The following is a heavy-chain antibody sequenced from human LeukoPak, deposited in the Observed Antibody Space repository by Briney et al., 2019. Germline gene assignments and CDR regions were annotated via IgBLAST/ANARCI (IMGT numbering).Heavy chain of an antibody. CDR2: ISSDGGAI. Sequence: PGGSLTLSCAASGFTFTTYMMNWVRQTPGKGLEWVSYISSDGGAIYYADSVKGRFTISRDNAQKSLHLQMNILRAENTAVYYCVRELAYWGQGALVTVSS. CDR1: GFTFTTYM. V-gene: IGHV3-48*01. J-gene: IGHJ4*02. CDR3: VRELAY.